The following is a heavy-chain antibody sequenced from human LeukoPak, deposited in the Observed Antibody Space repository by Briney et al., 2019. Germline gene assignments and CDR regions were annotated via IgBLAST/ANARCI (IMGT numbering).Heavy chain of an antibody. J-gene: IGHJ4*02. CDR3: ANGENYYDSSGYYLDY. V-gene: IGHV3-30-3*01. CDR2: ISYDGSNK. D-gene: IGHD3-22*01. CDR1: GFTFSSYA. Sequence: PGRSLRLSCAASGFTFSSYAIHWVRQAPGKGLEWVAVISYDGSNKYYADSVKGRFTISRDNSKNTLYLQMNSLRAEDTAVYYCANGENYYDSSGYYLDYWGQGTLVTVSS.